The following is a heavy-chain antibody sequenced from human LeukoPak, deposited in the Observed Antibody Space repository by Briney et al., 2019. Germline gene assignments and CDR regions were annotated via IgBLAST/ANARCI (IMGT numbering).Heavy chain of an antibody. CDR3: ARISSLLLWGDAFDI. V-gene: IGHV4-59*01. D-gene: IGHD3-10*01. J-gene: IGHJ3*02. Sequence: SETLSLTCTVSGGSISSYYWSWIRQPPGKGLEWIGYIYYSGSTNYNPSLKSRVTISVDTSKNQFSLKLSPVAAADTAVYYCARISSLLLWGDAFDIWGQGTMVTVSS. CDR1: GGSISSYY. CDR2: IYYSGST.